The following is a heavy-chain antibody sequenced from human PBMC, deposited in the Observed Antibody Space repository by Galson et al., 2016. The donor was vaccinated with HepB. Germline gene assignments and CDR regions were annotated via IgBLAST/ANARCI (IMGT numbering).Heavy chain of an antibody. CDR2: ISGGSTQT. CDR3: VRNRRVGTHFFDF. J-gene: IGHJ4*02. CDR1: GFSFSDNY. Sequence: SLRLSCAASGFSFSDNYMSWIRQAPGKGLEWLSYISGGSTQTNYVDSVKGRFTISRDNGKNSLYLQMNSLRAEDTAIYYCVRNRRVGTHFFDFWGQGALVTVSS. D-gene: IGHD2-21*02. V-gene: IGHV3-11*06.